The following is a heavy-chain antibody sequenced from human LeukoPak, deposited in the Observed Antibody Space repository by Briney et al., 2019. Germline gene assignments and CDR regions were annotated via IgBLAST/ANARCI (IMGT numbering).Heavy chain of an antibody. CDR2: INPSGGST. J-gene: IGHJ4*02. D-gene: IGHD3-22*01. CDR1: GYTFTSYY. V-gene: IGHV1-46*01. CDR3: AAARTRYDSSGLAFDY. Sequence: AASVKVSCKASGYTFTSYYMHWVRQAPGQGLEWMGIINPSGGSTSYAQKFQGRVTMTRDTSTSTVYMELSSLRSEDTAVYYCAAARTRYDSSGLAFDYWGQGTLVTVSS.